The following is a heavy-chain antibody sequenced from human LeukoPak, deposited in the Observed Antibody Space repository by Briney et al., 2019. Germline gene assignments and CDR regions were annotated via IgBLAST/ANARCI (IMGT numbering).Heavy chain of an antibody. CDR3: AKDIAQGYTFGSIEQDY. CDR2: ISGSGGST. D-gene: IGHD5-18*01. V-gene: IGHV3-23*01. Sequence: GGSLRLSCAASGFTFSSYAMSWVRQAPGKGLEWVSAISGSGGSTYYADSVKGRFTISRDNSKNTLYLQMNSLRAEDTAVYYCAKDIAQGYTFGSIEQDYWGQGTLVTVSS. J-gene: IGHJ4*02. CDR1: GFTFSSYA.